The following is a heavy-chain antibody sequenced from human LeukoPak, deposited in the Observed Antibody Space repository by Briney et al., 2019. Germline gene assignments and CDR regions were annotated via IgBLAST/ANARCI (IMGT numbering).Heavy chain of an antibody. Sequence: QPGGSLRLSCAASGFTFSDHYMDWVRQAPGKGLEWVDRTRNKANSYTTEYAASVKGRFTISRDDSKNSLYLQMNSLKTEDTAVYYCARGLYSGSYYFDYWGQGTLVTVSS. CDR1: GFTFSDHY. J-gene: IGHJ4*02. D-gene: IGHD1-26*01. CDR2: TRNKANSYTT. CDR3: ARGLYSGSYYFDY. V-gene: IGHV3-72*01.